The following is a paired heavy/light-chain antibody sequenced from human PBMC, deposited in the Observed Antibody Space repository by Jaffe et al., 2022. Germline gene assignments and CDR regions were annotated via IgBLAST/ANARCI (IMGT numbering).Heavy chain of an antibody. CDR3: ARGEANWGTKRGVYYYNYYMDV. CDR2: MSTSGST. D-gene: IGHD7-27*01. V-gene: IGHV4-61*02. Sequence: QVQLQESGPGLLKPSQTLSLTCTVSGGSVSSGSYYWSWVRQPAGKGLEWIGRMSTSGSTNYNPSLNSRVTISVDASKNQFSLMMSSVTAADTAVYYCARGEANWGTKRGVYYYNYYMDVWGKGTTVTVSS. J-gene: IGHJ6*03. CDR1: GGSVSSGSYY.
Light chain of an antibody. V-gene: IGLV3-25*03. CDR2: KDS. CDR1: ELAKQY. Sequence: SYELTQPPSVSVSPGQTARITCSGDELAKQYGYWYQQKPGQAPVLVIYKDSERPSGIPERFSGSSSGTTVTLTISGVQAEDEADYYCQSADSSGTCWVFGGGTKLTVL. J-gene: IGLJ3*02. CDR3: QSADSSGTCWV.